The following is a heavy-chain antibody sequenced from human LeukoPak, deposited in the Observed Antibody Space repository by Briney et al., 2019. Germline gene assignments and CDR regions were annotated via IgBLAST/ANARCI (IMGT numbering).Heavy chain of an antibody. Sequence: PGGSLRLSCAASGFNFSSHWMSWVRQAPGKGLEWVANVKQDGSEKNYVDSVKGRFTISRDNAKNSLLLQMNSLRAEDTAIYYCARSLWPEDYWGQGILVTVSS. J-gene: IGHJ4*02. CDR1: GFNFSSHW. CDR3: ARSLWPEDY. V-gene: IGHV3-7*01. D-gene: IGHD2-15*01. CDR2: VKQDGSEK.